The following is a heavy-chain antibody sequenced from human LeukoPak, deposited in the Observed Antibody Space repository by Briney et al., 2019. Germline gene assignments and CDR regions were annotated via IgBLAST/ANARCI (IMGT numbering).Heavy chain of an antibody. V-gene: IGHV3-23*01. J-gene: IGHJ3*02. CDR1: GFTFSSYS. D-gene: IGHD2-15*01. CDR2: ISGSGGST. CDR3: AKGLGVAANSPDAFDI. Sequence: PGGSLRLSCAASGFTFSSYSMSWVRQAPGKGLEWVSAISGSGGSTYYADSVKGRFTISRDNSKNTLYLQMNSLRAEDTAVYYCAKGLGVAANSPDAFDIWGQGTMVTVSS.